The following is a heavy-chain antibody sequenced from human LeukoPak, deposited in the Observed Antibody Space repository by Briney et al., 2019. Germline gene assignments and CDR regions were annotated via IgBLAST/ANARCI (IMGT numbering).Heavy chain of an antibody. CDR3: ARGHYGDYEPDAFDI. CDR2: ISYDGSNK. J-gene: IGHJ3*02. Sequence: TGGSLRLSCAASGFTFSSCGMHWVRQAPGKGLEWVAVISYDGSNKYYADSVKGRFTISRDNSKNTLYLQMNSLRAEDTAVYYCARGHYGDYEPDAFDIWGQGTMVTVSS. CDR1: GFTFSSCG. V-gene: IGHV3-30*03. D-gene: IGHD4-17*01.